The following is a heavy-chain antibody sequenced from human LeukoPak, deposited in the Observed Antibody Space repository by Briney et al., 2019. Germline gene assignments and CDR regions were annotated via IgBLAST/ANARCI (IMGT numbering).Heavy chain of an antibody. CDR3: AREGRYCGSTSCHYFDY. Sequence: SETLSLTCSVSGYSISSGYYWGWIRQPPGKGLELIGTIYHTGSTYYSPSLKSRVTISVDTSKNQFSLKLSSVTAADTAVYYCAREGRYCGSTSCHYFDYWGQGTLVTVSS. J-gene: IGHJ4*02. CDR1: GYSISSGYY. V-gene: IGHV4-38-2*02. D-gene: IGHD2-2*01. CDR2: IYHTGST.